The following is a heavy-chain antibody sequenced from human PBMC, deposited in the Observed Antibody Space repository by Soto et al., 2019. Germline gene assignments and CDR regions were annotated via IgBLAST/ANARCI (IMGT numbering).Heavy chain of an antibody. CDR1: GFSFSSYA. CDR2: ISHDGINK. D-gene: IGHD6-19*01. CDR3: ARDTYSSDYFVKWFAP. J-gene: IGHJ5*02. V-gene: IGHV3-30-3*01. Sequence: QVRLVESGGGVVQPGRSLRLSCTASGFSFSSYAMYWFRQPPGKGLEWVAVISHDGINKHYADSVKGRVTVSRDNSNRSLYLQLNSLRGEDTAMYYCARDTYSSDYFVKWFAPGGQGTLVTVSS.